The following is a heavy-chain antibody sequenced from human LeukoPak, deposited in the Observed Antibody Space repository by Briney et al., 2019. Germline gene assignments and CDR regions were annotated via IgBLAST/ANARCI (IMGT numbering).Heavy chain of an antibody. Sequence: PSETLSLTCTVSGGSISSYYWSWIRQPPGKGLEWIGYIYYSGRTNYNPSLKSRVTISVDTSKSQFSLKLSSVTAADTAVYYCARHGYSSGRIDYWGQGTLVTVSS. CDR2: IYYSGRT. J-gene: IGHJ4*02. V-gene: IGHV4-59*08. CDR3: ARHGYSSGRIDY. D-gene: IGHD6-19*01. CDR1: GGSISSYY.